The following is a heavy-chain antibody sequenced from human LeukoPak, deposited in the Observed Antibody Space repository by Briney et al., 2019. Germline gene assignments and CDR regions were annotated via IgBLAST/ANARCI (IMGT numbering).Heavy chain of an antibody. Sequence: ASVKVSCKVSGYTLTELSMHWVRQAPGKGLEWMGGFDPEDGETIYAQKFQGRVTMTEDTSTDTAYMELSSLRSEDTAVYYCAKEGTAYYDSSGILYYYGMDVWGQGTTVTVSS. J-gene: IGHJ6*02. V-gene: IGHV1-24*01. CDR3: AKEGTAYYDSSGILYYYGMDV. CDR2: FDPEDGET. D-gene: IGHD3-22*01. CDR1: GYTLTELS.